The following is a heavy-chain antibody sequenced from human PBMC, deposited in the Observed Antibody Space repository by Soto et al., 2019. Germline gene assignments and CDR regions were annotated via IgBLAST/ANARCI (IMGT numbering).Heavy chain of an antibody. D-gene: IGHD3-22*01. CDR1: GFTFSSYW. J-gene: IGHJ4*02. CDR2: IKQDGSEK. V-gene: IGHV3-7*03. CDR3: ARAHYYYYSSGYSTWWFDY. Sequence: GGSLRLSCAASGFTFSSYWMSWVRQATGKGLEWVANIKQDGSEKYYVDSVKGRFTISRDNAKNSLYLQMNSLRAEDTAVYYCARAHYYYYSSGYSTWWFDYWGQGTLFTVSS.